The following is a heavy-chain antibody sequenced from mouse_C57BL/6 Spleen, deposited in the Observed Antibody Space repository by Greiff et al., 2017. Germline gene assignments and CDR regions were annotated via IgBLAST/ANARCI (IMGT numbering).Heavy chain of an antibody. CDR3: ARNDYYSNTGGAMDY. V-gene: IGHV1-64*01. CDR1: GYTFTSYW. CDR2: IHPNSGST. J-gene: IGHJ4*01. D-gene: IGHD2-5*01. Sequence: QVQLQQSGAELVKPGASVKLSCKASGYTFTSYWMHWVKQRPGQGLEWIGMIHPNSGSTNYNEKFKSKATLTVDKSSSTAYMQLSSLTSEDSAVYYCARNDYYSNTGGAMDYWGQGTSVTVSS.